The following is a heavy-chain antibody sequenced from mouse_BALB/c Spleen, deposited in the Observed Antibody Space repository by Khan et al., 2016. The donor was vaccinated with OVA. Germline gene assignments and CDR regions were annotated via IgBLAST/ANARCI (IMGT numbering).Heavy chain of an antibody. CDR3: ARSYGHYAMDY. CDR2: IDPANGNT. D-gene: IGHD1-1*02. J-gene: IGHJ4*01. Sequence: EVELVESGAQLVKPGASVKLSCTASGFNIKDTYMHWVKQRPEQGLEWIGRIDPANGNTKYDPKFQGKATITADTSSNTAYLQLSSLTSEDTAVDYCARSYGHYAMDYWGQGTSVTVSS. CDR1: GFNIKDTY. V-gene: IGHV14-3*02.